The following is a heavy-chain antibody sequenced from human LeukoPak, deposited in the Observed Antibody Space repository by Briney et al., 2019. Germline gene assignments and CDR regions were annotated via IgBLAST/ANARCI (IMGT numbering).Heavy chain of an antibody. D-gene: IGHD6-19*01. CDR3: ARVLGRQIAVAGDDY. CDR2: ISTYNGNT. Sequence: ASVKVSCKASGYTFTDYGVHWVRQAPGQGLEWMGWISTYNGNTHYVQNLQDGVAMTTDASTSTAFMELRSLRSDDTAVYYCARVLGRQIAVAGDDYWGQGTLVTVSS. CDR1: GYTFTDYG. J-gene: IGHJ4*02. V-gene: IGHV1-18*01.